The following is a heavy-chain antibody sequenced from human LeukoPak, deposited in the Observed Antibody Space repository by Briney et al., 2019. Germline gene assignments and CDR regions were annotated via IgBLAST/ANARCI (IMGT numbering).Heavy chain of an antibody. CDR3: ARVGGPVDY. D-gene: IGHD2-15*01. CDR1: GYSISSGYY. J-gene: IGHJ4*02. V-gene: IGHV4-38-2*02. Sequence: SETLSLTCTVSGYSISSGYYWGWIRQPPGKGLEWIGSTYHSGSTYYNPSLKSRVTISVDTSKNQFSLKLSSVTAADTAVYYCARVGGPVDYWGQGTLVTVSS. CDR2: TYHSGST.